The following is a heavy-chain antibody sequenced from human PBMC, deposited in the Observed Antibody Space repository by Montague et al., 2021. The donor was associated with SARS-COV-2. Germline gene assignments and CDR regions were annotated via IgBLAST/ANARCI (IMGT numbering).Heavy chain of an antibody. Sequence: SETLSLTCTVSGASISSRSYYWGWIRQPPGKGLEWIGFKYYSGSTYYNPTLKSRVTISVDTTKNQFSLKLNSVTAADTAVYYCATVPSSTTILGVVQRYYYDDWGQGTLVTVSS. V-gene: IGHV4-39*01. CDR2: KYYSGST. CDR1: GASISSRSYY. D-gene: IGHD3-3*01. J-gene: IGHJ4*02. CDR3: ATVPSSTTILGVVQRYYYDD.